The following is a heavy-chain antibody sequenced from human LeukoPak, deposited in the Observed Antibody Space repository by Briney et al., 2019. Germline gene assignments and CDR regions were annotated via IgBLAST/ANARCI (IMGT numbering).Heavy chain of an antibody. CDR1: GYTFTGYY. V-gene: IGHV1-2*02. CDR2: INPNSGGT. CDR3: ARFRGVIMGRFDY. Sequence: ASVKVSSKASGYTFTGYYMHWVRQAPGQGLEWMGWINPNSGGTNYAQKFQGRVTMTRDTSISTAYMGLSRLRSDDTAVYYCARFRGVIMGRFDYWGQGTLVTVSS. J-gene: IGHJ4*02. D-gene: IGHD3-10*01.